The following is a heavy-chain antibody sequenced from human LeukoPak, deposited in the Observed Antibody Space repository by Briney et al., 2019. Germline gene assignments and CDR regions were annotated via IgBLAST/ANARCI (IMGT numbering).Heavy chain of an antibody. CDR2: IYPGDSDT. J-gene: IGHJ5*02. CDR1: GYSFTSYW. Sequence: GESLQISCQGSGYSFTSYWIGWVRQMPGKGLEWMGIIYPGDSDTRYSPSFQSQVTISADKSISTAYLQWSSLKASDTAMYYCARLDYYDSSGYYYSWGQGTLVTVSS. D-gene: IGHD3-22*01. CDR3: ARLDYYDSSGYYYS. V-gene: IGHV5-51*01.